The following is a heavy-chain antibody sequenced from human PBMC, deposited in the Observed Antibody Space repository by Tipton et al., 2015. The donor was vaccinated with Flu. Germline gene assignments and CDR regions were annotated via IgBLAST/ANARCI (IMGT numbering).Heavy chain of an antibody. J-gene: IGHJ4*02. CDR3: VRQNCGGDCYPDY. Sequence: QLVQSGAEVKKPGESLKTSCKGSGSSFSSYWIAWVRQMPGKGLEWMGIIYPDDSDTKYSPSFQGHVTFSADKSVNTAYLQWSSLKASDTAIYFCVRQNCGGDCYPDYWGQGTLVTVSS. D-gene: IGHD2-21*02. V-gene: IGHV5-51*01. CDR1: GSSFSSYW. CDR2: IYPDDSDT.